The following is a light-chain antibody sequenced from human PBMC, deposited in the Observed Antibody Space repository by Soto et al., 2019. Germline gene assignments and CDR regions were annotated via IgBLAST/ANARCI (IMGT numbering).Light chain of an antibody. V-gene: IGKV3-11*01. J-gene: IGKJ2*01. Sequence: EIVLTQSPATLSLSPGERATVSCRASQSVSSYLAWYQQKPGQAPRLLIYDASNRATGIPARFSGSGSGTDFPLTISSLEPQDFAVYYCQQRSSWPPYTFGQGTKLEVK. CDR3: QQRSSWPPYT. CDR2: DAS. CDR1: QSVSSY.